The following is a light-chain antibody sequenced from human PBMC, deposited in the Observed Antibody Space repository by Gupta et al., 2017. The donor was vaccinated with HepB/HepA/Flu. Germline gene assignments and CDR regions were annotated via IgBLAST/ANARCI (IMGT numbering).Light chain of an antibody. CDR3: QQYSSYPRT. V-gene: IGKV1-5*03. CDR1: QSISSW. J-gene: IGKJ1*01. Sequence: DIQMTQSPSTLSASVGDRVTITCRASQSISSWLAWYQQKPGKAPKLLIYLASSLESGVPSRFSGSGSETEFTLTVSGLQPDDFATYYCQQYSSYPRTFGQGTKVEIK. CDR2: LAS.